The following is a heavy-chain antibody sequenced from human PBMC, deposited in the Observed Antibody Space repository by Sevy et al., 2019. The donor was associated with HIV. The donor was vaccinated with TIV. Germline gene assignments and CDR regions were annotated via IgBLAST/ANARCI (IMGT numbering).Heavy chain of an antibody. D-gene: IGHD3-22*01. Sequence: GGSLRLSCAASGLSFSNAWMAWVRQAPGKGLEWVGRIRSEPGGGTTDLAAFAKGKFPISRDDPKNRLHLQMNSLKTGDTAVYYCAIDHRRDGMIVVPFEKWGLGTLVTVSS. CDR1: GLSFSNAW. CDR2: IRSEPGGGTT. J-gene: IGHJ4*02. CDR3: AIDHRRDGMIVVPFEK. V-gene: IGHV3-15*01.